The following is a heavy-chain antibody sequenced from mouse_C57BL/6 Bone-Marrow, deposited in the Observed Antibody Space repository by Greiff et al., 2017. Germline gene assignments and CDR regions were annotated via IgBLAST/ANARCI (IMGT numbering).Heavy chain of an antibody. CDR2: IWGVGST. J-gene: IGHJ3*01. D-gene: IGHD2-3*01. Sequence: QVQLKESGPGLVAPSPSLSITCTVSGFSLTSSGVDWVRQSPGKGLEWLGVIWGVGSTNYNSALKSRLSISKDNSNSQSFLKMNRMQTDDTAMYFCASATDGYRFAYWGQGTLVTVSA. CDR3: ASATDGYRFAY. CDR1: GFSLTSSG. V-gene: IGHV2-6*01.